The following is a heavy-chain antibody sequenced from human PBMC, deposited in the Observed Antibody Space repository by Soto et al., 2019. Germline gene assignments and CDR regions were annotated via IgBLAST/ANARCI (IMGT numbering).Heavy chain of an antibody. J-gene: IGHJ4*02. CDR2: IYYSGST. CDR3: ARLRRFLEWRLIDY. Sequence: PSETLSLTCTVSGGSISSGDYYWSWIRQHPWKGLEWIVYIYYSGSTYYNPSLKSRVTISVDTSKNQFSLKLSSVTAADTAVYYCARLRRFLEWRLIDYWGQGTLVTVSS. D-gene: IGHD3-3*01. V-gene: IGHV4-31*03. CDR1: GGSISSGDYY.